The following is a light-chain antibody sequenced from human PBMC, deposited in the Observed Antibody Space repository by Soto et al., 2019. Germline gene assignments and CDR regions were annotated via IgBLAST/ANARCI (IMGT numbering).Light chain of an antibody. J-gene: IGKJ1*01. CDR3: QQYNTPPWT. CDR1: QTVSSAY. V-gene: IGKV3-20*01. Sequence: DTVLTQSPGTLSLSPGERATLSCRASQTVSSAYLAWFQQKPGQAPRLLIYGASSRATGIPDRFSGAGSGTEFTLTIRRVETADYALYYCQQYNTPPWTFGQGPKVDI. CDR2: GAS.